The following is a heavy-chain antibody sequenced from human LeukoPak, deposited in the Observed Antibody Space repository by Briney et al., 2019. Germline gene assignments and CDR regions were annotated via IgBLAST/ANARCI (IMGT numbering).Heavy chain of an antibody. CDR2: MNPNSGNT. J-gene: IGHJ6*02. V-gene: IGHV1-8*01. CDR1: GYTFTSYD. CDR3: ARGGSLLSSQNYYYYYGMDV. Sequence: GASVKVSCKASGYTFTSYDINWVRQATGQGLEWMGWMNPNSGNTGYAQKFQGRVTMTRNTSISTAYMELSSLRSEDTAVYYCARGGSLLSSQNYYYYYGMDVWGQGTTVTVSS. D-gene: IGHD2-2*01.